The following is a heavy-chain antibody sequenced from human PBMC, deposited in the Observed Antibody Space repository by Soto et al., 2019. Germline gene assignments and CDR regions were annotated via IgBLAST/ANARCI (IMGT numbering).Heavy chain of an antibody. CDR3: ARDTASDFWSGYSRVRWYFDY. Sequence: SETLSLTCTVSGGSISSSSYYWGWIRQPPGKGLEWIGSIYYSGSTYYNPSLKSRVTISVDTSKNQFSLKLSSVTAADTAVNYCARDTASDFWSGYSRVRWYFDYWGQGTLVTVSS. V-gene: IGHV4-39*02. CDR1: GGSISSSSYY. CDR2: IYYSGST. D-gene: IGHD3-3*01. J-gene: IGHJ4*02.